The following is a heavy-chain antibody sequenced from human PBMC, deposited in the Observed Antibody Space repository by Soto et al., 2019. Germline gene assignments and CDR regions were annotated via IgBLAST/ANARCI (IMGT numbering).Heavy chain of an antibody. CDR3: EREGGVGAWGGFDY. D-gene: IGHD1-26*01. CDR1: GFTLSSYS. Sequence: EVQLVESGGGLVQPGGSLRLSCATSGFTLSSYSMNWVRQAPGKGLEWVSYITSSSTTIYYADSVKGRFTISRDNAKNSLYLQMNSLRDEDTAMYYCEREGGVGAWGGFDYWGQGTLVTVSS. V-gene: IGHV3-48*02. CDR2: ITSSSTTI. J-gene: IGHJ4*02.